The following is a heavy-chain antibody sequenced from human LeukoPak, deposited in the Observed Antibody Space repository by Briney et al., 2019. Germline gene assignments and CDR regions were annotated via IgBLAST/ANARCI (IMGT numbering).Heavy chain of an antibody. CDR1: GFTFSDYY. J-gene: IGHJ4*02. V-gene: IGHV3-11*05. D-gene: IGHD5-12*01. CDR2: ISSSSSDT. CDR3: AKDLGYDYALFDY. Sequence: GGSLRLSCAASGFTFSDYYMSWIRQAPGKGLEWASYISSSSSDTYYADSVKGRFTISRDNSKDTLYLQMNSLRAEDTALYYCAKDLGYDYALFDYWGQGTLVTVSS.